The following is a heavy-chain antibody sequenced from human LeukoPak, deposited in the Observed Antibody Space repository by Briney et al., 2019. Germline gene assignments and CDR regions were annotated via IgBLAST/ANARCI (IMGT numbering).Heavy chain of an antibody. J-gene: IGHJ3*02. CDR2: ISHSSSYI. CDR3: ANTYYDILTGYYPYDAFDI. Sequence: GGSLRLSCAASGFTFSSYSMHWVRQAPGKGLEWVSSISHSSSYIYYADSVKGRFTISRDNSKNTLYLQMNSLRAEDTAVYYCANTYYDILTGYYPYDAFDIWGQGTMVTVSS. V-gene: IGHV3-21*01. D-gene: IGHD3-9*01. CDR1: GFTFSSYS.